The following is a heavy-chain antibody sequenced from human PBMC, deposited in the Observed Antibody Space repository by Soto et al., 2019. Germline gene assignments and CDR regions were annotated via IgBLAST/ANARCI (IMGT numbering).Heavy chain of an antibody. V-gene: IGHV3-7*04. CDR3: ARTAYCGSDCYHHFAS. CDR2: IRQDGSKE. D-gene: IGHD2-21*02. CDR1: GFTFSTYW. Sequence: VQLVESGGALVQPGGSLRLSCAASGFTFSTYWMNWVRQAPGKGLEWVANIRQDGSKEHYVDSVKGRFRLSRDNAKNSLSLTMTSLSAEDTAAYCGARTAYCGSDCYHHFASWGLETLFTVSS. J-gene: IGHJ4*02.